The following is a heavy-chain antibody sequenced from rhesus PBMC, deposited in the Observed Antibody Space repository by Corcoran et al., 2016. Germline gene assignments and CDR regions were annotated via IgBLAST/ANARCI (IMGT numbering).Heavy chain of an antibody. CDR3: ARDIAAALFDY. CDR1: GGSISGGYD. CDR2: IYGSSWST. D-gene: IGHD6-25*01. V-gene: IGHV4-76*01. J-gene: IGHJ4*01. Sequence: QVQLQESGPGVVKPSETLSLTCAVSGGSISGGYDWSWIRQPPGKGLEWIGYIYGSSWSTNYNPSIKNRVIISKDASKNEFSLKLSSVTAADTAVYYCARDIAAALFDYWGQGVLVTVSS.